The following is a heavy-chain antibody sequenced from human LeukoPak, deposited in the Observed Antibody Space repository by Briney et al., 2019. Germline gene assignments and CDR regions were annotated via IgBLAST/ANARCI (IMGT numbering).Heavy chain of an antibody. CDR2: IYYSGST. Sequence: PSEALSLTCTVSGGSISSYYWSWIRQPPGKGLEWIGYIYYSGSTNYNPTLKSRVTISVDTSKNQFSLKLSSVTAADTAVYYCARAIESGNSYGLRTYNWFDPWGQGTLVTVSS. J-gene: IGHJ5*02. CDR3: ARAIESGNSYGLRTYNWFDP. CDR1: GGSISSYY. V-gene: IGHV4-59*01. D-gene: IGHD5-18*01.